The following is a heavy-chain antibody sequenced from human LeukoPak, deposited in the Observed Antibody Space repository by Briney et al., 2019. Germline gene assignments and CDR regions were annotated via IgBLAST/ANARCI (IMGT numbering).Heavy chain of an antibody. Sequence: GGSLRLSCAASGVTYSMKGVRQAPGTGLEWVSSISGNGVSTFYAESVKGRFTIPRDNSKNTVYLQMNSLRADDTAIYYCARGDYGYYYYMDVWGKGTTVTVSS. D-gene: IGHD4-17*01. CDR3: ARGDYGYYYYMDV. CDR1: GVTYS. V-gene: IGHV3-23*01. CDR2: ISGNGVST. J-gene: IGHJ6*03.